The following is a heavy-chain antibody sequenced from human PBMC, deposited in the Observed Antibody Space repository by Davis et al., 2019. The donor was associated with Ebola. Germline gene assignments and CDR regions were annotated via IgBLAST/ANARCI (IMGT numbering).Heavy chain of an antibody. J-gene: IGHJ4*02. V-gene: IGHV3-73*01. CDR2: IRSKANSYAT. D-gene: IGHD6-13*01. Sequence: GESLKISCAASGFTFSGYWMSWVRQASGKGLEWVGRIRSKANSYATAYASSVKGRFTISRDDSKNTAYLQMNSLKTEDTAVYYCTIAAADIDYWGQGTLVTVSS. CDR1: GFTFSGYW. CDR3: TIAAADIDY.